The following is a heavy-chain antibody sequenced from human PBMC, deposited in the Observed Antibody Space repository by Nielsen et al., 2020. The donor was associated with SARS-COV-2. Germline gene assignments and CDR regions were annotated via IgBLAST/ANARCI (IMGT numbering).Heavy chain of an antibody. CDR3: ASGHWYFDL. Sequence: SETLSLTCTVSGGSISSGGYYWSWIRQPPGKGLEWIGEINHSGSTNYNPSLKSRVTISVDTSKNQFSLKLSSVTAADTAVYYCASGHWYFDLWGRGTLVTVSS. CDR1: GGSISSGGYY. CDR2: INHSGST. V-gene: IGHV4-39*07. J-gene: IGHJ2*01.